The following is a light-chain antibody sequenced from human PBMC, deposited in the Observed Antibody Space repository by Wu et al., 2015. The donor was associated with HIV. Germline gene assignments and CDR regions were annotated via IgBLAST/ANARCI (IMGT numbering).Light chain of an antibody. J-gene: IGKJ2*01. CDR1: QSVSSN. V-gene: IGKV3-15*01. CDR3: QQSQGYT. Sequence: EIVMTQSPATLSVSPGERATLSCRASQSVSSNLAWYQQKPGQAPRLLIYGASTRATGIPARFSGSGSGTEFTLTISNMQSEDFAVYYCQQSQGYTFGQGTKLE. CDR2: GAS.